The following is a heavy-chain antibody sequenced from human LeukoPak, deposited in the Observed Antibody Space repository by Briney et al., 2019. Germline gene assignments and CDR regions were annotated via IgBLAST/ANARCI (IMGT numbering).Heavy chain of an antibody. D-gene: IGHD3-10*01. J-gene: IGHJ4*02. CDR1: GFTFSSYW. Sequence: GGSLRLSCAASGFTFSSYWMHWVRQAPGKGLVWVSRINTDGSSTNYADSVKGRFTISRDNAKNTLYLQMNSLRAEDTAVYYCASFGVRGIIPYNYWGQGTLVTVSS. CDR2: INTDGSST. V-gene: IGHV3-74*01. CDR3: ASFGVRGIIPYNY.